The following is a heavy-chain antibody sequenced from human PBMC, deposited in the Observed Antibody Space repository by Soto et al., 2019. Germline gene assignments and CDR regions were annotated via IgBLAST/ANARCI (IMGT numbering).Heavy chain of an antibody. CDR2: IYHSGST. CDR1: SGAISSSNW. CDR3: ARDSARDGYGDAFDI. Sequence: QVQLQESGPGLVKPSGTLSLTCAVSSGAISSSNWWSWVRQPPGKGLEWIGEIYHSGSTNYNPSLKSRVTNSVDKSKDQFSLKVSSVTAADTAVYYCARDSARDGYGDAFDIWGQGTMVTVSS. D-gene: IGHD5-12*01. J-gene: IGHJ3*02. V-gene: IGHV4-4*02.